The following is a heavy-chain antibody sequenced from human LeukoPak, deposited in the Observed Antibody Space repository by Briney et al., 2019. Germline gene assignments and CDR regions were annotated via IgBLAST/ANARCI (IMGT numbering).Heavy chain of an antibody. D-gene: IGHD2-15*01. J-gene: IGHJ4*02. Sequence: GGTLRLSCAASGFTFSTYAMSWVRQIPGKGLEWVSAISGSDDGTYYADSVKGRFTISRDNSRNTLYLQMNTLRAEDTAVYFCAKSPVSSCRGSFCYPFDYWGQGNLVTVSS. CDR2: ISGSDDGT. CDR1: GFTFSTYA. V-gene: IGHV3-23*01. CDR3: AKSPVSSCRGSFCYPFDY.